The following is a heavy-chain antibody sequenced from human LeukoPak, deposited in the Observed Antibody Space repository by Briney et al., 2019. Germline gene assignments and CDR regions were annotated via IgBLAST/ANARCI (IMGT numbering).Heavy chain of an antibody. V-gene: IGHV3-30*03. CDR2: ISYDGSNK. CDR3: ATIITISYDAFDI. CDR1: GFTFSSYG. Sequence: HPGGSLRLSCAASGFTFSSYGMHWVRQAPGKGLEWVAVISYDGSNKYYADSAKGRFTISRDNSKNTLYLQMNSLRAEDTAVYYCATIITISYDAFDIWGQGTMVTVSS. J-gene: IGHJ3*02. D-gene: IGHD3-3*01.